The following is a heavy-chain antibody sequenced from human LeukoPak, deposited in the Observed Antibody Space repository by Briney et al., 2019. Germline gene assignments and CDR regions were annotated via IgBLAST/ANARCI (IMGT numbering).Heavy chain of an antibody. CDR3: ARSPQLLWFGERENWFDP. Sequence: GESLKISCKGSGYSFTSYWIGWVRQMPGKGLEWMGIIYPGDSDTRYSPSFQGQVTISADKSISTAYLQWSSLKASDTAMYYCARSPQLLWFGERENWFDPWGQGTLVTVSS. J-gene: IGHJ5*02. CDR1: GYSFTSYW. D-gene: IGHD3-10*01. CDR2: IYPGDSDT. V-gene: IGHV5-51*01.